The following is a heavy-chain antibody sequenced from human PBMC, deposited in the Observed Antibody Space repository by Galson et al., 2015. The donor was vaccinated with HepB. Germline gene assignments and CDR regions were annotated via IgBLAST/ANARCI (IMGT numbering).Heavy chain of an antibody. D-gene: IGHD3-22*01. J-gene: IGHJ5*02. CDR2: IDWDDDK. Sequence: PALVKPTQTLTLTCTFSGFSLSTSGMCVSWIRQPPGKALEWLARIDWDDDKYYSTSLKTKLTISKDTSKNQVVLTMTNMDPVDTATYYCARHYYDSSGLYDWFDPWGQGTLVTVSS. CDR3: ARHYYDSSGLYDWFDP. CDR1: GFSLSTSGMC. V-gene: IGHV2-70*11.